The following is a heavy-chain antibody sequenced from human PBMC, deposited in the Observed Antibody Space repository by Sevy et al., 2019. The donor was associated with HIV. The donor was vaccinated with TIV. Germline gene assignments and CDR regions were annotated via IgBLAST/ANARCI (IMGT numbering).Heavy chain of an antibody. J-gene: IGHJ4*02. V-gene: IGHV3-23*01. Sequence: GGSLRLSCAASGFTFSSYAMSWVRQAPGKGLEWVSAISGSGGSTYYADSVKGRFTISRDNSKNTLYLQMNSLRAEDTAVYYCAKDHREEMATMKNLLYFDYWGQGTLVTVSS. CDR1: GFTFSSYA. CDR3: AKDHREEMATMKNLLYFDY. D-gene: IGHD5-12*01. CDR2: ISGSGGST.